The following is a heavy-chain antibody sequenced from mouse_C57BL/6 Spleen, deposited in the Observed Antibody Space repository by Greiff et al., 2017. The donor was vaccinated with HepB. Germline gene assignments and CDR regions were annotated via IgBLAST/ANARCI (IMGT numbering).Heavy chain of an antibody. CDR2: ISYSGST. D-gene: IGHD2-4*01. Sequence: VQLKESGPGMVKPSQSLSLTCTVTGYSITSGYDWHWIRHFPGNKLEWMGYISYSGSTNYNPSLKSRISITHDTSKNHFFLKLNSVTTEDTATYYCARGGLRQWFAYWGQGTLVTVSA. CDR3: ARGGLRQWFAY. J-gene: IGHJ3*01. CDR1: GYSITSGYD. V-gene: IGHV3-1*01.